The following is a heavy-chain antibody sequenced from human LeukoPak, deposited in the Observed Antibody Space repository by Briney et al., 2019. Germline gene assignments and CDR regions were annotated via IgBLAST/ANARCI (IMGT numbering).Heavy chain of an antibody. V-gene: IGHV3-7*05. Sequence: PGGSLRLCGAASGFSCSWFWMCCGRQAPGKGLEWVANIKQDGSEKYYVDSVKGRFTISRDNAKNSLYLQMNSLRAEDTAVYYCAKDPYSSSRYYYYYCDRGTLVTVSS. CDR1: GFSCSWFW. CDR3: AKDPYSSSRYYYYY. J-gene: IGHJ4*02. D-gene: IGHD6-13*01. CDR2: IKQDGSEK.